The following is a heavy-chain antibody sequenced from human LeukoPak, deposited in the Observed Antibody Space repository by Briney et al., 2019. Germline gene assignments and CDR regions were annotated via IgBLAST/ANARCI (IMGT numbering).Heavy chain of an antibody. Sequence: GGSLRLSCAASGFTFRSYWMSWVREAPGKGLEWVANIKQDGSEKYYVDSVKGRFTISRDNAKNSLYLQMNSLRAEDTAVYYCARGFGRPWGQGTLVTVSS. CDR1: GFTFRSYW. CDR2: IKQDGSEK. J-gene: IGHJ4*02. CDR3: ARGFGRP. D-gene: IGHD3/OR15-3a*01. V-gene: IGHV3-7*01.